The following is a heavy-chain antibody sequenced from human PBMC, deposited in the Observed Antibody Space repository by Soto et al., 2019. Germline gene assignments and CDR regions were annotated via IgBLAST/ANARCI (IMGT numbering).Heavy chain of an antibody. V-gene: IGHV4-59*01. CDR3: ARAEMATSVDY. D-gene: IGHD2-2*01. CDR1: GGSISSYY. J-gene: IGHJ4*02. CDR2: IYYSGST. Sequence: QVRLQESGPGLVKPSETLSLTCTVSGGSISSYYWSWIRQPPGKGLEWIGYIYYSGSTNYNPSLKSRVTISVDTSKNQFSLKLSSVTAADTAVYYCARAEMATSVDYWGQGTPVTVSS.